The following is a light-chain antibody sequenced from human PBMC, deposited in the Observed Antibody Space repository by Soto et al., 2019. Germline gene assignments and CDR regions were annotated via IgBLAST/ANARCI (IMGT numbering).Light chain of an antibody. J-gene: IGKJ4*01. CDR1: QSVSSF. Sequence: DIQMTQSPSSLSASLGDRVTLTCRASQSVSSFLNWYQQKPGKAPKLLIYAAFSLQGGVPSRFSGSGSGTDFTLTISSLRPEDVATYYCQKCKVAPFTFGGGTKVDIK. CDR2: AAF. CDR3: QKCKVAPFT. V-gene: IGKV1-39*01.